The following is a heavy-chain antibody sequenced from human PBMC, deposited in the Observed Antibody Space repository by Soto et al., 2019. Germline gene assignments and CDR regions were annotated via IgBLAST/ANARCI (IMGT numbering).Heavy chain of an antibody. CDR1: GFTFSRYW. Sequence: PGGSLRLSCAASGFTFSRYWMSWVRQAPGRGLEWVANIKQDGSEKYYVASVKGRFTMSKDHVKNSLYLQMNSLRAEDTALYYCARVRYGGNSYYFDYWGQGTQVTVSS. CDR3: ARVRYGGNSYYFDY. CDR2: IKQDGSEK. D-gene: IGHD4-17*01. V-gene: IGHV3-7*03. J-gene: IGHJ4*02.